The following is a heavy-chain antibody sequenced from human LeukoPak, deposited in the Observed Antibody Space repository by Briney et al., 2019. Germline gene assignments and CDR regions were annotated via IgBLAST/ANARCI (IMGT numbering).Heavy chain of an antibody. V-gene: IGHV4-34*01. CDR1: GGSFSGYY. CDR2: INHSGST. J-gene: IGHJ5*02. CDR3: ARGRYNWFDP. Sequence: SETLSLTRAVYGGSFSGYYWSWIRQPPGKGLEWIGEINHSGSTNYNPSLKSRVTISVDTSKNQFSLRLSSVPAADTAVYYCARGRYNWFDPWGQGTLVTVSS.